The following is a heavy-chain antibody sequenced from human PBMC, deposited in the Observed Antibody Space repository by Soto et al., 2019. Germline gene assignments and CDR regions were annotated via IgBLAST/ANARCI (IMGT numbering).Heavy chain of an antibody. D-gene: IGHD4-17*01. CDR2: IYYSGST. CDR1: GGSISSYY. J-gene: IGHJ4*02. CDR3: ARAMTTVTTIDY. Sequence: SETLSLTCTVSGGSISSYYWSWIRQPPGKGLEWIGYIYYSGSTNYNPSLKSRVTISVDRSKNQFSLKLSSVTAADTAVYYCARAMTTVTTIDYWGQGTLATVSS. V-gene: IGHV4-59*12.